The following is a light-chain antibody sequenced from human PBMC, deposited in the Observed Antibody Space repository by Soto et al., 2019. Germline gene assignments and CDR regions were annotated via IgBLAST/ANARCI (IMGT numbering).Light chain of an antibody. CDR3: GSWDDSLNGNYV. CDR1: TSNIGSNT. J-gene: IGLJ1*01. CDR2: NNN. Sequence: QSVLTQPPSASGTPGQRVTISCSGSTSNIGSNTVNWYQQLPGTAPKLLIYNNNERPSGVPDRFSGSKSGNSASLAISGLQSDDEADYYCGSWDDSLNGNYVFGTGTKVTVL. V-gene: IGLV1-44*01.